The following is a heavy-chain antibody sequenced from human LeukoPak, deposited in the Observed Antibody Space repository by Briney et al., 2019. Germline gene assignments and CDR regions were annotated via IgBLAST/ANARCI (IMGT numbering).Heavy chain of an antibody. V-gene: IGHV1-2*02. Sequence: ASVKVSCKASGYTLTAYYMHWVRQAPGQGLEWMGWIDPNSGGTNCAQKFQGRVTMTRDTSIITAYMELSRLTSDDTAVYYCARGAGTSWFDYWGQGTLVIVSS. D-gene: IGHD6-13*01. J-gene: IGHJ4*02. CDR2: IDPNSGGT. CDR1: GYTLTAYY. CDR3: ARGAGTSWFDY.